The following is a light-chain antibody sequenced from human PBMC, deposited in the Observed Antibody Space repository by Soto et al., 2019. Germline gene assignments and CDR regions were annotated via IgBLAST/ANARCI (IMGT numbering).Light chain of an antibody. CDR1: QSVSSSI. J-gene: IGKJ3*01. CDR3: QHYGSSPPGFT. Sequence: EIVLTQSPGTLSLSPGERAILSGRASQSVSSSIIAWYQQRPGQAPRLLMYGASSRATGIPDRFSGGGSGTDFTVIISRLEPEDFAVYYCQHYGSSPPGFTFGPGTKVDIK. V-gene: IGKV3-20*01. CDR2: GAS.